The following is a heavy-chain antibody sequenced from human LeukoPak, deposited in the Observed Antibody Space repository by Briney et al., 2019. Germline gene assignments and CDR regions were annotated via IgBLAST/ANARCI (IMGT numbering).Heavy chain of an antibody. CDR3: ARGSAYYDFWSGYYFAHYFDY. J-gene: IGHJ4*02. D-gene: IGHD3-3*01. Sequence: PSETLSLTCTVSGYSISSGYYWGWIRQPPGKGLEWIGSIYHSGSTYYNPFLKSRVTISVDTSKNQFSLKLSSVTAADTAVYYCARGSAYYDFWSGYYFAHYFDYWGQGTLVTVSS. CDR1: GYSISSGYY. V-gene: IGHV4-38-2*02. CDR2: IYHSGST.